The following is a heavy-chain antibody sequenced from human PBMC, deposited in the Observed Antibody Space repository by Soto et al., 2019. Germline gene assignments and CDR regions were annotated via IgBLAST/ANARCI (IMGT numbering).Heavy chain of an antibody. CDR1: GGSVSSGDYY. V-gene: IGHV2-5*08. Sequence: TLSLTCTVSGGSVSSGDYYWSLIRQPPGKALEWLAFIYWDDDKRYSPSLRSRLTIAKDTSKNQVVLTMTEVDPVDTATYFCAHRRSGISQWNYGDFDYWGQGTQVTVSS. D-gene: IGHD1-7*01. CDR3: AHRRSGISQWNYGDFDY. J-gene: IGHJ4*02. CDR2: IYWDDDK.